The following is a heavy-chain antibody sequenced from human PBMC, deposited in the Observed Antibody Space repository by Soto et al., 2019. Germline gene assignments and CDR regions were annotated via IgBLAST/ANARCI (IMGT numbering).Heavy chain of an antibody. Sequence: VSVKVSCKASGYTFNGYYMHWVRQAPGQGLEWMGWINPNSGGTNYAQKFQGWVTMTRDTSISTAYMELSRLRSDDTAVYYCARDHSSSWYGYYYYGMDVWGQGTTVTVSS. CDR2: INPNSGGT. CDR1: GYTFNGYY. D-gene: IGHD6-13*01. J-gene: IGHJ6*02. CDR3: ARDHSSSWYGYYYYGMDV. V-gene: IGHV1-2*04.